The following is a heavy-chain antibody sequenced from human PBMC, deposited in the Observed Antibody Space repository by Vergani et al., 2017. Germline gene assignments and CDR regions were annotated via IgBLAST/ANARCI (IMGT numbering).Heavy chain of an antibody. D-gene: IGHD5-18*01. CDR2: IYYSGST. CDR3: ARDSPYSYGYGGVYYFDY. J-gene: IGHJ4*02. V-gene: IGHV4-59*01. Sequence: QVQLQESGPGLVKPSETLSLTCTVSGGSISSYYWSWIRQPPGKGLEWIGYIYYSGSTNYNPSLKSRVTISVDTSKNQFSLKLSSVTAADTAVYYCARDSPYSYGYGGVYYFDYWGQGTLVTVSS. CDR1: GGSISSYY.